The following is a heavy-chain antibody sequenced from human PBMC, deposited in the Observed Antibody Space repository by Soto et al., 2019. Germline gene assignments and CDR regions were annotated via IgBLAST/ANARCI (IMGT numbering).Heavy chain of an antibody. CDR2: IVVGSGNT. CDR3: AAEFSTSGWYLIDY. J-gene: IGHJ4*02. Sequence: QMQLVQSGPEVKKPGTSVKVSCKASGFTFTSSAVQWVRQARGQRLEWIGWIVVGSGNTNYAQKFQERVTITRDMSTSTAYMELSSLRSEDTAVYYCAAEFSTSGWYLIDYWGQGTLVTVSS. V-gene: IGHV1-58*01. D-gene: IGHD6-19*01. CDR1: GFTFTSSA.